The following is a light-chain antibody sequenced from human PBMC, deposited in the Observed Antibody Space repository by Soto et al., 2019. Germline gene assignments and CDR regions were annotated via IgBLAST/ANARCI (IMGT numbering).Light chain of an antibody. CDR2: EVT. CDR1: SSDVGGYNY. V-gene: IGLV2-8*01. J-gene: IGLJ2*01. CDR3: NSYAGENNVV. Sequence: QSVLTQPPSASGSPGQSVTISCTGTSSDVGGYNYVSWYQQHPGKAPKLMIYEVTTRPSGVPDRFSGSKSGNTASLTVSGLQAEDEADYYCNSYAGENNVVFGGGTQLTVL.